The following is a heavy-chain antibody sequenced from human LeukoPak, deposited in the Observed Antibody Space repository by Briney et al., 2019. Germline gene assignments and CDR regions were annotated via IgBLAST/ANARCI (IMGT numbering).Heavy chain of an antibody. CDR3: ARVRSGGLDY. CDR2: IYYSGST. D-gene: IGHD3-3*01. CDR1: GVSISTYY. V-gene: IGHV4-59*01. J-gene: IGHJ4*02. Sequence: SETLSLTCTVSGVSISTYYWSWIRQPPGKGLEWIGYIYYSGSTNYNPSLKSRVTISVDTSKNQFSLKLSSVTAADTAVYYCARVRSGGLDYWGQGTLVTVSS.